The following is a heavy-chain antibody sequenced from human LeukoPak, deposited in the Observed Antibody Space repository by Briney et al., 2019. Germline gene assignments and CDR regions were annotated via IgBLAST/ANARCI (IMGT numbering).Heavy chain of an antibody. CDR2: ISAYNGNT. Sequence: ASVKVSCKASGYTFTSYGISWVRQAPGQGLEWMGWISAYNGNTNYAQKLQGRVTMTTDTSTSTAYMELRSLRSDDTAVYYCARVGITIFGVVTFYFDYWGQGTLATVSS. V-gene: IGHV1-18*01. CDR3: ARVGITIFGVVTFYFDY. D-gene: IGHD3-3*01. CDR1: GYTFTSYG. J-gene: IGHJ4*02.